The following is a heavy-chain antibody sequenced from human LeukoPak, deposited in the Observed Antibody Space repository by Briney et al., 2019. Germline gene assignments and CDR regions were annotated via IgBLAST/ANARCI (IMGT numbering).Heavy chain of an antibody. J-gene: IGHJ3*02. CDR2: IKRKTDGGTT. V-gene: IGHV3-15*01. Sequence: GGSLRLSCAASGFTFSNAWMSWVRQAPGKGLEWVGRIKRKTDGGTTDYAAPVKGRFTISRDDSKNTLYLQMNSLKTEDTAVYYCITVNGGSGSYYAFDIWGQGTMVTVSS. D-gene: IGHD3-10*01. CDR3: ITVNGGSGSYYAFDI. CDR1: GFTFSNAW.